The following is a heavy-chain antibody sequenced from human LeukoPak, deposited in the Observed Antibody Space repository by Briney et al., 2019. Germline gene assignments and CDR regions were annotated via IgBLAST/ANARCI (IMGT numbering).Heavy chain of an antibody. V-gene: IGHV1-3*01. J-gene: IGHJ3*02. Sequence: ASVKVSCKASGYTFTSYAMHWVRQAPGQRLEWMGWSNAGNGNTKYSQEFQGRVTITRDTSASTAYMELSSLRSEDTAVYYCARELVVMTSTPQPAFDIWGQGTMVTVSS. CDR1: GYTFTSYA. D-gene: IGHD2-8*02. CDR2: SNAGNGNT. CDR3: ARELVVMTSTPQPAFDI.